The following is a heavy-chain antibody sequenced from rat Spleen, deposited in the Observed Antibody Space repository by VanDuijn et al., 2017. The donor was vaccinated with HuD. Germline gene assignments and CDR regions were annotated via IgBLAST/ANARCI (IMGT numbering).Heavy chain of an antibody. CDR1: GFTFSDYY. CDR2: ISYDGRAT. D-gene: IGHD1-12*02. Sequence: EVQLVESDGGLVLPGRSQKLSCEASGFTFSDYYMAWFRQASTKGLEWVASISYDGRATYYRDSVKGRFTISRDNAKSTLYLQMDSLGSEDTATYYCARHRLYFYDGTYYYSRVMDAWGQGASVTVSS. CDR3: ARHRLYFYDGTYYYSRVMDA. J-gene: IGHJ4*01. V-gene: IGHV5-29*01.